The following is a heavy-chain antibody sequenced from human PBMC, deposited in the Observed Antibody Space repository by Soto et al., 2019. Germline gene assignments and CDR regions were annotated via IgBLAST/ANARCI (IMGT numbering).Heavy chain of an antibody. J-gene: IGHJ4*01. CDR2: FYPGDSDT. V-gene: IGHV5-51*01. CDR1: GYSFTSYW. D-gene: IGHD1-26*01. CDR3: ARGSGSYSAGFDY. Sequence: GESLKISCKGSGYSFTSYWVAWVRQMPGKGLEWMGVFYPGDSDTRYSPSFQGQVTISGDKSISTAYLQWSGLQASDTAIYHCARGSGSYSAGFDYWGHGTVVTVS.